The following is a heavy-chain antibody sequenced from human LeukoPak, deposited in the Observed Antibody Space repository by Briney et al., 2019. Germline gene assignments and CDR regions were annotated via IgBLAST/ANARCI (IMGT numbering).Heavy chain of an antibody. D-gene: IGHD2-15*01. J-gene: IGHJ4*02. Sequence: QLGGSLRLSCTASGFTFGDYAMSWFRQAPGKGLEWVGFIRSKAYGGTTEYAASVKGRFTISRDDSKSIAYLQMNSLKTEDTAVYYCTRFPGYCSGGSCFKFDYWGQGTLVTVSS. CDR2: IRSKAYGGTT. CDR3: TRFPGYCSGGSCFKFDY. CDR1: GFTFGDYA. V-gene: IGHV3-49*03.